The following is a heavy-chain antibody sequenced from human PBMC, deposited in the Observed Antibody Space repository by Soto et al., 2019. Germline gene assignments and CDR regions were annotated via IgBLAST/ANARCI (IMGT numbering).Heavy chain of an antibody. D-gene: IGHD3-16*01. J-gene: IGHJ4*02. Sequence: QVQLQESGPGLVKPSETLSLTCTVSGGSISSYYWSWIRQPPGKGLEWIGYIYYSGSTNYNPSLTTRGTLSVDTSKNQFSLKLSSVTAADTAVYYCAGGDDYDYIWRSYLFDYWGQGTLVTVSS. CDR1: GGSISSYY. V-gene: IGHV4-59*08. CDR3: AGGDDYDYIWRSYLFDY. CDR2: IYYSGST.